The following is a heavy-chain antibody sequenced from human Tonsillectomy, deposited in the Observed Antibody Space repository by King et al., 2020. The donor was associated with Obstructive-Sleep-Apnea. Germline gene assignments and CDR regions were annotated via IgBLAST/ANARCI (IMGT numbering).Heavy chain of an antibody. J-gene: IGHJ4*02. Sequence: VQLQESGPVLVKTSETLSLICTVSGGSISSYYWTWIRQPPGKGLEWIGYIFYSGSTNYNPSLKSRVSISVDTSKNQFSLKLSSVTAADTAVYYCARGFYSSGWYGAFDYWGQGTLVTVSS. CDR1: GGSISSYY. CDR3: ARGFYSSGWYGAFDY. CDR2: IFYSGST. D-gene: IGHD6-19*01. V-gene: IGHV4-59*01.